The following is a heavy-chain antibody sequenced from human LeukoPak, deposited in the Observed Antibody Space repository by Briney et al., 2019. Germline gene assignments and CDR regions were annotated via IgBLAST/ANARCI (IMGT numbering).Heavy chain of an antibody. J-gene: IGHJ4*02. CDR2: INWNGGST. V-gene: IGHV3-20*01. CDR1: GFTFDDYG. CDR3: ARGPPYCSGGSCYSRGPYYFDY. Sequence: GGSLRLSCAASGFTFDDYGMSWVRQAPGKGLEWVSCINWNGGSTGYADSVKGRFTISRDNAKNSLYLQMNSLRAEDTALYHCARGPPYCSGGSCYSRGPYYFDYWGQGTLVTVSS. D-gene: IGHD2-15*01.